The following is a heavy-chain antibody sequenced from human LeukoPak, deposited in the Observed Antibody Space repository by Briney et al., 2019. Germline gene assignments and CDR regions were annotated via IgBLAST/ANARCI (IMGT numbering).Heavy chain of an antibody. D-gene: IGHD5-18*01. J-gene: IGHJ4*02. V-gene: IGHV4-34*01. CDR2: INHSGST. CDR1: GGSFSGYY. Sequence: SETLPLTCAVYGGSFSGYYWSWIRQPPGKGLEWIGEINHSGSTNYNPSLKSRVTISVDTSKNQFSLKLSSVTAADTAVYYCARALRGYSYGPTYYFDYWGQGTLVTVSS. CDR3: ARALRGYSYGPTYYFDY.